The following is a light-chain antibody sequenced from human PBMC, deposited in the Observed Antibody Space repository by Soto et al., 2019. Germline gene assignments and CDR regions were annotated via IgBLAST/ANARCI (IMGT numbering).Light chain of an antibody. CDR3: SSYTSSSTRV. J-gene: IGLJ3*02. Sequence: QSVLTQPASVSGSRGQSITISCTGTSSDVGGYNYVSWYQQHPGKAPKLMIYEVSNRPSGVSNRFSGSKSGNTASLTISGLQAEDEADYYCSSYTSSSTRVFGGGTKLTVL. CDR2: EVS. V-gene: IGLV2-14*01. CDR1: SSDVGGYNY.